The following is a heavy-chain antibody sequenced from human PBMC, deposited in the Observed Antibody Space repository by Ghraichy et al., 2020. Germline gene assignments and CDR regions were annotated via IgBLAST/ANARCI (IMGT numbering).Heavy chain of an antibody. CDR2: INHSGST. V-gene: IGHV4-34*01. CDR1: GGSFSGYY. Sequence: SETLSLTCAVYGGSFSGYYWSWIRQPPGKGLEWIGEINHSGSTNYNPSLKSRVTISVDTSKNQFSLKLSSVTAADTAVYYCASGFGPGYSRRYGMDVWGQGTTVTVSS. D-gene: IGHD6-13*01. CDR3: ASGFGPGYSRRYGMDV. J-gene: IGHJ6*02.